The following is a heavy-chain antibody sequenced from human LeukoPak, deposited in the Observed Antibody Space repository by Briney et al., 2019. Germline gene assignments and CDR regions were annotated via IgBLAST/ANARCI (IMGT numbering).Heavy chain of an antibody. V-gene: IGHV3-11*04. CDR2: ISSSGSTI. CDR1: GFTFSDYY. J-gene: IGHJ4*02. D-gene: IGHD5-18*01. CDR3: AREDKVDTAMEFYFDY. Sequence: GSLRLSCAASGFTFSDYYMSWIRQAPGKGVEWVSYISSSGSTIYYADSVKGRFTISRDNAKNSLYLQMNSLRAEDTAVYYCAREDKVDTAMEFYFDYWGQGTLVTVSS.